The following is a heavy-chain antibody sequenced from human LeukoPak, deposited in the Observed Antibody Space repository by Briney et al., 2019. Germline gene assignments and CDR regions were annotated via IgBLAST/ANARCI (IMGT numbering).Heavy chain of an antibody. D-gene: IGHD6-13*01. CDR1: GFTFSSYA. CDR2: ISGSGGST. J-gene: IGHJ5*01. V-gene: IGHV3-23*01. CDR3: ARREGVAAVATGSVVS. Sequence: GGSLRLSCAASGFTFSSYAMSWVRQAPGKGLEWVSAISGSGGSTYYADSVKGRFTISRDNPKNTLYLQMDDLRAEDTAVYYCARREGVAAVATGSVVSWGQGTLVTVSS.